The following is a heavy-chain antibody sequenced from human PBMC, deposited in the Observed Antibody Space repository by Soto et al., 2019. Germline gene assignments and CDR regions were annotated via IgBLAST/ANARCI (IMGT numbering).Heavy chain of an antibody. CDR2: ISGSGDNT. J-gene: IGHJ4*02. CDR3: VRKYDSSGNFDS. D-gene: IGHD3-22*01. CDR1: GFIFNNYA. Sequence: HLLESGGGLVQPGGSLRLSCAASGFIFNNYAMNWVRQAPGKGLEWVSGISGSGDNTDYAHSVRGRFTISRDNSKNSLFLQMNSLRAEDTAVYYCVRKYDSSGNFDSWGQGTLVTVSS. V-gene: IGHV3-23*01.